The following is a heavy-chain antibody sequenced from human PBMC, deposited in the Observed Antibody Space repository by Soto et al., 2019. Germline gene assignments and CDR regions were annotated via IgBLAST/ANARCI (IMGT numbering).Heavy chain of an antibody. CDR3: VRVVESPGYPDY. V-gene: IGHV1-69*13. J-gene: IGHJ4*02. CDR2: IVPIVDTA. Sequence: SVKVSCKTSGGTFSSYAISWVRQAPGQGLEWMGGIVPIVDTATYAQKFQGRVTITADESTSTAYMELSRLRSGDTAVYYCVRVVESPGYPDYWGQGTTGTVPS. D-gene: IGHD5-12*01. CDR1: GGTFSSYA.